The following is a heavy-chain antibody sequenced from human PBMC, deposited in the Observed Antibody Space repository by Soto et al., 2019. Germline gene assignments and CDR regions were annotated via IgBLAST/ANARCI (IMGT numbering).Heavy chain of an antibody. V-gene: IGHV1-2*04. Sequence: QVQLVQSGAEVRKPGASVTVSCRSSGDSFNDYYIHWVRQAPGQGFEWMGWINPNGGVTKYAQKFQGWVSMTTDTSIRTVYMQLSRLRSDDTAVYYCARESGGATATLDYYYFYMDVWGTGTRVTVSS. J-gene: IGHJ6*03. CDR3: ARESGGATATLDYYYFYMDV. CDR2: INPNGGVT. CDR1: GDSFNDYY. D-gene: IGHD5-12*01.